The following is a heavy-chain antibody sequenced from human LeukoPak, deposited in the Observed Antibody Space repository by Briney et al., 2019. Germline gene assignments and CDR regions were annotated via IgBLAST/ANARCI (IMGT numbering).Heavy chain of an antibody. J-gene: IGHJ4*02. D-gene: IGHD2-15*01. Sequence: SETLSLTCTVSGGSISSSSYYWGWIRQPPGKGLEWIGSIYYSGSTYYNPSLKSRVTISVDTSKNQFSLKLSSVTAADTAVYYCASTGTVVVVTGDYWGQGTLVTVSS. V-gene: IGHV4-39*01. CDR2: IYYSGST. CDR1: GGSISSSSYY. CDR3: ASTGTVVVVTGDY.